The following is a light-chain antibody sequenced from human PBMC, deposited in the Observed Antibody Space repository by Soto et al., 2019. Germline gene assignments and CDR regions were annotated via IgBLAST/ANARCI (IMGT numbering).Light chain of an antibody. CDR3: QKCKVAPFT. Sequence: DIQMTQSPSSLSAFVGDRVTITCRASQDIGNFLAWYQQKPGKVPKLLIYAASTLQSGVPSRFSGSGSGTDFTLTISSLQPEDVATYYCQKCKVAPFTFGGGTTGDIK. V-gene: IGKV1-27*01. CDR1: QDIGNF. CDR2: AAS. J-gene: IGKJ4*01.